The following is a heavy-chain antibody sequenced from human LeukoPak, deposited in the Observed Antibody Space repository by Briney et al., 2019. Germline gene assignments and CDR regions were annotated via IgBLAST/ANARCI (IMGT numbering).Heavy chain of an antibody. CDR1: GGSISSGSYY. V-gene: IGHV4-61*01. Sequence: PSETLSLTCTVSGGSISSGSYYWSWIRQPPGKGLEWIGYIYYSGSTNYNPSLKSRVTISVDTSKNQFSLKLSSVTAADTAVYYCAGQMTTVTPSDAFDIWGQGTMVTVSS. J-gene: IGHJ3*02. CDR3: AGQMTTVTPSDAFDI. CDR2: IYYSGST. D-gene: IGHD4-17*01.